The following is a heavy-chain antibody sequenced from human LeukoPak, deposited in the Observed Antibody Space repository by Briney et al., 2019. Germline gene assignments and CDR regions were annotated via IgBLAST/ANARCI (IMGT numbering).Heavy chain of an antibody. J-gene: IGHJ4*02. Sequence: GGSLRLSCAASGFTFSSYAMSWVRQAPGKGLEWVSAISGSGGSTYYADSVKGRFTISRDNSKNTLYLQMNSLRAEDTAVYYCAKNSGRYSNSYFDYWGQGTLVTVSP. V-gene: IGHV3-23*01. D-gene: IGHD4-11*01. CDR3: AKNSGRYSNSYFDY. CDR1: GFTFSSYA. CDR2: ISGSGGST.